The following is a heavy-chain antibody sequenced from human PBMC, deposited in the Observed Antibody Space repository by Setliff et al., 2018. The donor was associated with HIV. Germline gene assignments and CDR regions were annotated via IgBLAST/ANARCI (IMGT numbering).Heavy chain of an antibody. J-gene: IGHJ1*01. CDR1: GDIFSRYG. D-gene: IGHD3-3*01. CDR2: IIPIYGTA. CDR3: AIVKPYYDFWSGSHIGGYFQH. Sequence: SVKVSCKASGDIFSRYGISWVRQAPGQGLEWMGGIIPIYGTANSAQKFQGRVTMTDDTSPDTAYMELSSLRSEDTAIYYCAIVKPYYDFWSGSHIGGYFQHWGQGTLVTVSS. V-gene: IGHV1-69*06.